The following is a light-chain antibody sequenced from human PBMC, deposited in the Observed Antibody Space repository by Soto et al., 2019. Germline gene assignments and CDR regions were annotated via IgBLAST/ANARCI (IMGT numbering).Light chain of an antibody. Sequence: DIQMTQSPSTLSASVGDRVTITCRASQSISSWLAWYQQKPGKAPKLLIYDASSLESGVPSRFSGSGSGTEFTLTISSLQPDDFATHYCQQYNSYSPRTSGQGTKVEIK. CDR1: QSISSW. V-gene: IGKV1-5*01. CDR2: DAS. J-gene: IGKJ1*01. CDR3: QQYNSYSPRT.